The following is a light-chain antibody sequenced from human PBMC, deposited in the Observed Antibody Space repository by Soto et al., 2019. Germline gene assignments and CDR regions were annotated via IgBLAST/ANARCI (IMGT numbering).Light chain of an antibody. V-gene: IGKV1-12*01. CDR3: QQARSFPIT. CDR2: TAS. Sequence: DIQLTQSPSFVSASVGDRVSISCRASQHVDSWLAWYQHKPGIAPKLLLYTASTLESGVPSRFSSSGSGTDFTLTITSLQPEDFATYYCQQARSFPITFGQGTRLEIK. CDR1: QHVDSW. J-gene: IGKJ5*01.